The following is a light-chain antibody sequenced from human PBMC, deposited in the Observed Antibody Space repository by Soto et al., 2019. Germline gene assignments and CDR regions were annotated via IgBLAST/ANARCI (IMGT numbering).Light chain of an antibody. CDR3: ASWDDNLNGPV. CDR1: SSNIGSNT. J-gene: IGLJ2*01. V-gene: IGLV1-44*01. Sequence: QSVLTQPPSASGTPGQRVTISCSGSSSNIGSNTVNWYQQLPGTAPKLVIYSNNRRPSGVPDRFSGSKSGTSASLAISGLQSEDEADYYCASWDDNLNGPVFGRGTKLTVL. CDR2: SNN.